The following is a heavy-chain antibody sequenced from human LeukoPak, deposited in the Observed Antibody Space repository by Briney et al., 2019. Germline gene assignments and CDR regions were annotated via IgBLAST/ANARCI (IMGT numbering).Heavy chain of an antibody. CDR3: AKEGVNTEFDY. CDR1: GASLSSYY. V-gene: IGHV4-59*01. D-gene: IGHD1/OR15-1a*01. Sequence: SETLSLTCTVSGASLSSYYWSWLRQPPGRGLEWIGFIYYTGSTTYNPSLKSRVTISIDTSKSQFSLKLSSVTAADTAVYYCAKEGVNTEFDYWGQGILVTVSS. CDR2: IYYTGST. J-gene: IGHJ4*02.